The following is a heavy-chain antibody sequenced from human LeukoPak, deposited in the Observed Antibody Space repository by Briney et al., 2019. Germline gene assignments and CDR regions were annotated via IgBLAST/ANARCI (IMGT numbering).Heavy chain of an antibody. CDR2: IYYSGST. CDR1: GGSISSSSYY. J-gene: IGHJ4*02. CDR3: ARDLGTAGRPNDN. D-gene: IGHD2-21*02. Sequence: TASETLSLTCTVSGGSISSSSYYWGWIRQPPGKGLEWIGSIYYSGSTYYNPSLKSRVIISVDKSENQFSLKLTSVTAADTAVYFCARDLGTAGRPNDNWGQGSLVTVSS. V-gene: IGHV4-39*07.